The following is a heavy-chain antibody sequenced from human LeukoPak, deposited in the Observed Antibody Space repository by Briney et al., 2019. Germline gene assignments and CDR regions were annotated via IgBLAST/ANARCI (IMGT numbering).Heavy chain of an antibody. CDR2: ISSSSSYI. J-gene: IGHJ4*02. CDR1: GFTFSSYS. Sequence: GVTLSLSCAASGFTFSSYSMNRVRQAPGKELEWVATISSSSSYIYYADSVKGRFTISRDNAKNSLYLQMNSLRAEDTAVYYCATSGYCRIDYWGQGTLVTVSS. V-gene: IGHV3-21*01. D-gene: IGHD3-22*01. CDR3: ATSGYCRIDY.